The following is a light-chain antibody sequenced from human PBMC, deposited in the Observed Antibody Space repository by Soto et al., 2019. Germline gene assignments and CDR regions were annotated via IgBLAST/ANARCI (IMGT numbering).Light chain of an antibody. Sequence: QSALTQPASVSGSPGQSIAISCTGTRSDVGGYNYVSWYQQPPGKAPKLIIYYVSDRPSGVSTRFSGSKSGNTASLTISGLQADDEADYYCSSYTSQSTVVFGGGTKVTVL. CDR3: SSYTSQSTVV. J-gene: IGLJ3*02. CDR1: RSDVGGYNY. CDR2: YVS. V-gene: IGLV2-14*01.